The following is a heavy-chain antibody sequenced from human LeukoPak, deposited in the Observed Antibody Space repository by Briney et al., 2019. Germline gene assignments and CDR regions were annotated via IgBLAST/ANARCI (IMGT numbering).Heavy chain of an antibody. D-gene: IGHD3-9*01. CDR2: ISSNGGST. CDR3: ARDGSARAYYDILTGYYPFDY. V-gene: IGHV3-64*01. Sequence: GGSLRLSCAASGFTFSSYVMRWVRQAPGKGLEYVSAISSNGGSTYYANSVKGRFTISRDNSKNTLYLQMGSLRAEDMAVYYCARDGSARAYYDILTGYYPFDYWGQGTLVTVSS. J-gene: IGHJ4*02. CDR1: GFTFSSYV.